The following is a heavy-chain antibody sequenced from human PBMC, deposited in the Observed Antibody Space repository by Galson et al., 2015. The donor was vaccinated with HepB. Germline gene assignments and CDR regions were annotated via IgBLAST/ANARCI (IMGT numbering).Heavy chain of an antibody. Sequence: SLRLSCAASGFIFNNYAMHWVRRAPGKGLEWVAVISSDGSKKYYADSMKGQFAISRDNSTNTLYLQMNSLRIEDTAIYYCAKEPRAYSNYGFDYWGQGTLVTVSS. D-gene: IGHD4-11*01. CDR2: ISSDGSKK. J-gene: IGHJ4*02. CDR3: AKEPRAYSNYGFDY. CDR1: GFIFNNYA. V-gene: IGHV3-30*18.